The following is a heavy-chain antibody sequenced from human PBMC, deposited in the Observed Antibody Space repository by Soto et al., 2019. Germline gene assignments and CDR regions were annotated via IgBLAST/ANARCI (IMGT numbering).Heavy chain of an antibody. V-gene: IGHV3-7*03. CDR2: IKEDGTKK. CDR1: GFTFNNYW. Sequence: GGSLRLSCAASGFTFNNYWMTWVRQAPGKGLEWVADIKEDGTKKYYVDSVEGRFTISRDNAKNTLYLQMNSLRAEDTAVYYCAKSYKSVNIVVLIGPADYWGQGTLVTVSS. CDR3: AKSYKSVNIVVLIGPADY. D-gene: IGHD3-22*01. J-gene: IGHJ4*02.